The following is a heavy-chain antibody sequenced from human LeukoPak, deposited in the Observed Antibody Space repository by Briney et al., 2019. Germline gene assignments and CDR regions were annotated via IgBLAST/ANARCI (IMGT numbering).Heavy chain of an antibody. CDR2: ISAYNGNT. CDR1: GYTFTSYG. Sequence: XSGYTFTSYGISWVRQAPGQGLEWMGWISAYNGNTNYAQKLQGRVTMTTDTSTSTAYMELRSLRSDDTAVYYCARVPGYDKFGRGYFQHWGQGTLVTVSS. J-gene: IGHJ1*01. V-gene: IGHV1-18*01. D-gene: IGHD3-22*01. CDR3: ARVPGYDKFGRGYFQH.